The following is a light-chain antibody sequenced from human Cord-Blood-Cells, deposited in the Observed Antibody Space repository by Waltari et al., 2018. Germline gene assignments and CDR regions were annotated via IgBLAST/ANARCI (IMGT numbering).Light chain of an antibody. CDR2: EGS. J-gene: IGLJ2*01. CDR3: CSYAGRDVV. Sequence: SALTPPASLSGSPGQSITIPCPGTSSAVGSYNLVSWSQQHPGKAPKLMIYEGSKRPSGVSNRFSGSKSGNTASLTISGLQAEDEADYYCCSYAGRDVVFGGGTKLTVL. CDR1: SSAVGSYNL. V-gene: IGLV2-23*01.